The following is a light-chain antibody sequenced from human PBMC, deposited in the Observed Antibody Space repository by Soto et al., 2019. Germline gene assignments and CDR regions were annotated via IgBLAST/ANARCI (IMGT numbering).Light chain of an antibody. CDR3: SSYRRSSTLV. Sequence: QSALTQPASVSGSPGQSITISCTGTSSDVGGYNYVSWYQQHPGKAPKLMIYEDSNRPSGVSNRFSGSKSGNTASLTISGLQAEDEADYYCSSYRRSSTLVFGTGTKLTVL. V-gene: IGLV2-14*01. CDR2: EDS. J-gene: IGLJ1*01. CDR1: SSDVGGYNY.